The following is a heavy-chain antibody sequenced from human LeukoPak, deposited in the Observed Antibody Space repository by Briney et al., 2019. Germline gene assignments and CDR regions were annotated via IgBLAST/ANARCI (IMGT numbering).Heavy chain of an antibody. CDR3: ARSSGYYYFDFDY. Sequence: GGSLRLSCAASGFTFSSYEMNWVRQAPGKGLEWVSYISSSGSTIYKADSVKGRFTISRDNAKNSLYLQLNGLRAEDTAVYYCARSSGYYYFDFDYWGQGTLVTVSP. CDR1: GFTFSSYE. V-gene: IGHV3-48*03. D-gene: IGHD3-22*01. J-gene: IGHJ4*02. CDR2: ISSSGSTI.